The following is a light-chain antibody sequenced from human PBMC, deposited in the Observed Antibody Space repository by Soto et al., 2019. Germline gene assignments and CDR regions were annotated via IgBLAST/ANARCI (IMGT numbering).Light chain of an antibody. CDR3: QKYNSAPLT. J-gene: IGKJ4*01. V-gene: IGKV1-27*01. CDR2: AAS. CDR1: LPISNY. Sequence: IPMPPCPSSLSASAGARVTITCRASLPISNYLAWYQQKPGKIPNLLIYAASTLQAGVPSRFSCSGSGTDFTLTISSLQPEDVAAYYCQKYNSAPLTFGGGTKVDIK.